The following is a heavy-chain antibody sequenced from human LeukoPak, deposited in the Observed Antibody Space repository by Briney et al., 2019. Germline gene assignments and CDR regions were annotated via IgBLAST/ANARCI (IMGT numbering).Heavy chain of an antibody. V-gene: IGHV3-33*01. Sequence: GGSLRLSCAASGFTFSSYGMHWVRQAPGKGLEWVAVIWYDGSNKYYADSVKGRFTISRDNSKNTLYLQMNSLRDEDTAVYYCARKALRYYGMDVWGQGTTVTVSS. CDR3: ARKALRYYGMDV. CDR1: GFTFSSYG. J-gene: IGHJ6*02. CDR2: IWYDGSNK.